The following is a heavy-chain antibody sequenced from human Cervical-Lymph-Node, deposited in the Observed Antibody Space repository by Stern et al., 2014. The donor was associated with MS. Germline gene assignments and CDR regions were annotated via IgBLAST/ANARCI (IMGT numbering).Heavy chain of an antibody. CDR1: GGTFNVYA. CDR3: ARDGRHTYHYGLDV. D-gene: IGHD3-10*01. CDR2: IIRIIGTA. J-gene: IGHJ6*02. Sequence: QDQLVQSGAEVKKPGSSVKISCKASGGTFNVYAINWLRQAPGQGLEWMGGIIRIIGTANYAKKLQGRVTITADESTRTSSMQLSSLRSGDTAVYYCARDGRHTYHYGLDVWGQGTTVTVSS. V-gene: IGHV1-69*12.